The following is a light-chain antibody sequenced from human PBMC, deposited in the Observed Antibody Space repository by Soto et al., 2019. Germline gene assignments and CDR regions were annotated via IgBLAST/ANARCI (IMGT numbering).Light chain of an antibody. CDR2: GAS. J-gene: IGKJ2*01. CDR1: QSVSSN. V-gene: IGKV3-15*01. CDR3: QQYNNWPYT. Sequence: EIVMTQSPATQSVSPGERATLSCRASQSVSSNLAWYQQKPGQAPRLLIYGASTRATGIPARFSGSGSGTEFTLTLSSLQSEDFAVYYCQQYNNWPYTFGQGTKLEIK.